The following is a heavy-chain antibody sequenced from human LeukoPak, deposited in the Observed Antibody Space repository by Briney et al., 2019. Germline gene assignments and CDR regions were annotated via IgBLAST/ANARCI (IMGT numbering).Heavy chain of an antibody. CDR2: IKQDGSEK. CDR1: GFTFSSYW. CDR3: ARDGPIAAAAKLNPLDY. V-gene: IGHV3-7*01. Sequence: GGSLRLSCAASGFTFSSYWMSWVRQAPGKGMEWVANIKQDGSEKYYVDSVKGRFTISRDNAKNSLYLQMNSLRAEDTAVYYCARDGPIAAAAKLNPLDYWGQGTLVTVSS. D-gene: IGHD6-13*01. J-gene: IGHJ4*02.